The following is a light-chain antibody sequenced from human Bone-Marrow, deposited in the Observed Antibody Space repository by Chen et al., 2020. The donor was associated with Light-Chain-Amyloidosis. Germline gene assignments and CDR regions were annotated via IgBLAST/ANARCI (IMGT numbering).Light chain of an antibody. CDR3: SSYTITNTLV. Sequence: QSALPQPASVSGSPGLSITTSCTGTSSDVGGDNHVSWYQQHPDKAPKLMIYEVTNRPSWVPDRFSGSKSDNTASLTISGLQTEDEADYFCSSYTITNTLVFGSGTRVTVL. CDR1: SSDVGGDNH. V-gene: IGLV2-14*01. CDR2: EVT. J-gene: IGLJ1*01.